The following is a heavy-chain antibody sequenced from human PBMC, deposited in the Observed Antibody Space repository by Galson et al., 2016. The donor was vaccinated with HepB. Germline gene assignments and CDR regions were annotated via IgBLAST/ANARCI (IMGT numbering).Heavy chain of an antibody. Sequence: TLSLTCTVSGGSISSGGYYWSWIRQHPGKDLEWIGYIYDSGNTYYNPSLKSRVSISVDTSENQFSLKMTSVTAADTAVYYCARSLRNAGDYHYYMDVWGKGTTVSVSS. J-gene: IGHJ6*03. D-gene: IGHD7-27*01. CDR3: ARSLRNAGDYHYYMDV. CDR1: GGSISSGGYY. V-gene: IGHV4-31*03. CDR2: IYDSGNT.